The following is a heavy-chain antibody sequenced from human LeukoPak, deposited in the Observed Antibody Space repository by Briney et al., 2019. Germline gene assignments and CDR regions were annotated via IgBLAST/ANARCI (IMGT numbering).Heavy chain of an antibody. J-gene: IGHJ4*02. D-gene: IGHD3-10*01. V-gene: IGHV1-18*01. CDR1: GYTFTSYG. CDR2: ISAYNGDT. Sequence: ASVKVSCKASGYTFTSYGISWVRQAPGRGLEWMGWISAYNGDTRYPQNLQGRATMTTDTSTSTAYMELRSLRSDDTAVYYCASRRFGDLLFDYWGQGTLVTVSS. CDR3: ASRRFGDLLFDY.